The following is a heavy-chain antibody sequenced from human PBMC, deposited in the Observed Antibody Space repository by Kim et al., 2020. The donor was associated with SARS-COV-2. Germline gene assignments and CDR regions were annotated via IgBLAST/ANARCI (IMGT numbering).Heavy chain of an antibody. CDR1: GGSFSGYY. V-gene: IGHV4-34*01. J-gene: IGHJ6*02. Sequence: SETLSLTCAVYGGSFSGYYWSWIRQPPGKGLEWIGEINHSGSTNYNPSLKSRVTISVDTSKNQFSLKLSSVTAADTAVYYCARAGQYYDFWSGSPYGMDVWGQGTTVTVSS. CDR2: INHSGST. CDR3: ARAGQYYDFWSGSPYGMDV. D-gene: IGHD3-3*01.